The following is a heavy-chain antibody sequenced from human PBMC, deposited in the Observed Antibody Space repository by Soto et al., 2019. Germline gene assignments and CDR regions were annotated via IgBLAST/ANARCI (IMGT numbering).Heavy chain of an antibody. Sequence: GGSLRLYCAASGFTFATYTMNWFRQSPGKGLQWVSAITGGGSTYYADSVKGHFTISRDNSKETLYLQMNSLRVEDSAVYYCAKGSGSYYDYFEYWGRGTLVTVSS. D-gene: IGHD1-26*01. CDR2: ITGGGST. CDR1: GFTFATYT. J-gene: IGHJ4*02. V-gene: IGHV3-23*01. CDR3: AKGSGSYYDYFEY.